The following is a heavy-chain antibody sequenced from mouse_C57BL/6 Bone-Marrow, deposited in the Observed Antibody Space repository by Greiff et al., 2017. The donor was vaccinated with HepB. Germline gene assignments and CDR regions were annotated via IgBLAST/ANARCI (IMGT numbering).Heavy chain of an antibody. CDR2: IDPSDSYT. CDR3: ARGFYYGNLFDY. D-gene: IGHD2-1*01. CDR1: GYTFTSYW. J-gene: IGHJ2*01. V-gene: IGHV1-59*01. Sequence: VQLQQPGAELVRPGTSVKLSCKASGYTFTSYWMHWVKQRPGQGLEWIGVIDPSDSYTNYNQKFKGKATLTVDTSSSTAYMQLSSLTSEDSAVYYCARGFYYGNLFDYWGQGTTLTVSS.